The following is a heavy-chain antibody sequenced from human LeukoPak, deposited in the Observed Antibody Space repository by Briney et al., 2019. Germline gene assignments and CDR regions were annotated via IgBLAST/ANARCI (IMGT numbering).Heavy chain of an antibody. J-gene: IGHJ4*02. CDR1: GITLSNYG. CDR3: ATLWGDTSGYQNYDY. CDR2: ISDSGGRT. Sequence: GGSLRLSCAVSGITLSNYGMSWVRQVPGKGLEWVAGISDSGGRTNYADSVKGRFTISRDNPKNTLYLQMNSLRAEDTAVYYCATLWGDTSGYQNYDYWGQGTLVTVSS. V-gene: IGHV3-23*01. D-gene: IGHD3-22*01.